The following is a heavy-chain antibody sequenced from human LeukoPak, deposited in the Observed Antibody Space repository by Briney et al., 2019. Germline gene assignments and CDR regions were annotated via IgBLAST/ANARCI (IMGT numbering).Heavy chain of an antibody. CDR1: GYTFTSYY. J-gene: IGHJ5*02. Sequence: ASVKVSCKASGYTFTSYYMHWVRQAPGQGLEWMGIINPSGGSTSYAQKFQGRVTMTRDMSTSTVYMELSSLRSEDTAVYYCARDNSVGDIAWWFDPWGQGTLVTVSS. CDR2: INPSGGST. D-gene: IGHD3-16*02. CDR3: ARDNSVGDIAWWFDP. V-gene: IGHV1-46*01.